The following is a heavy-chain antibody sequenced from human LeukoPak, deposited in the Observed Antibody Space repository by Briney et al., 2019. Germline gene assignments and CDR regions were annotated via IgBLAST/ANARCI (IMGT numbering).Heavy chain of an antibody. CDR1: GFTFSSYG. CDR2: IWYDGSNK. CDR3: ARDRYYYDSSGYYVDY. V-gene: IGHV3-33*01. D-gene: IGHD3-22*01. J-gene: IGHJ4*02. Sequence: GRSLRLSCAASGFTFSSYGMHWVRQAPGKGLEWVAVIWYDGSNKYYADSVKGRFTISRDNSKNTLYLQMNSLRAEDTAVYYCARDRYYYDSSGYYVDYWGQGTLVTVSS.